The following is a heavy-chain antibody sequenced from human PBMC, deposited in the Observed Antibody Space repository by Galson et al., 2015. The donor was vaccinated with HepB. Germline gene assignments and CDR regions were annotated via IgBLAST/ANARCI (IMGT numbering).Heavy chain of an antibody. D-gene: IGHD5-18*01. CDR1: GFAFDTHA. CDR2: ISGNGDST. CDR3: AKGYGLFDS. Sequence: SLRLSCAASGFAFDTHAMSWVRQAPGRGLEWISGISGNGDSTFYADPVKGRLTVSRDNSNNMLYLQMNSLRAEDAGLYFCAKGYGLFDSWGQGILVTVSS. V-gene: IGHV3-23*01. J-gene: IGHJ5*01.